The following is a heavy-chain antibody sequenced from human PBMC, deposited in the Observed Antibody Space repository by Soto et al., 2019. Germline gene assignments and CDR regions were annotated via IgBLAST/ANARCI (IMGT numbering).Heavy chain of an antibody. V-gene: IGHV4-59*08. CDR2: IYYSGST. CDR1: GGSISSYY. J-gene: IGHJ6*03. Sequence: SETLSLTCTVSGGSISSYYWSWIRQPPGKGLEWIGYIYYSGSTNYNPSLKSRVTISVDTSKNQFSLKLSSVTAADTAVYYCARRRVATTSGPYYYYYYMDVWGKGTTVTVSS. CDR3: ARRRVATTSGPYYYYYYMDV. D-gene: IGHD5-12*01.